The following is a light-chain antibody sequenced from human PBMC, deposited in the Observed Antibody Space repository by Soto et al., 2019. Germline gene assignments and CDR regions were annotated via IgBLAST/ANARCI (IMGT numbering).Light chain of an antibody. J-gene: IGKJ4*01. CDR1: RSVLSTSNYKNH. V-gene: IGKV4-1*01. CDR2: WAS. Sequence: DIDLTQSPDSLAVSLGERATLTCKSSRSVLSTSNYKNHIAWYQQRPGQPPKLIINWASSRASGVPDRFSCSGSETDFSLTITNLQADDVAIYFCHQYYALPTFGRGTKVEIK. CDR3: HQYYALPT.